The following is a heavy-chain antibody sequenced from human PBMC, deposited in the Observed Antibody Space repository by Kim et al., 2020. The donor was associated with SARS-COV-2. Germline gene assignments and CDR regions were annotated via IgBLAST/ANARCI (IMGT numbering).Heavy chain of an antibody. CDR3: AKSGSGQTYYGMDV. CDR1: GYTFTTYA. Sequence: ASVKVSCKASGYTFTTYAIHWVRQAPGQRLEWMGWINADTGNTKYSQKFQGRVTITRDTSATTAYMELSSLRSEDTAVYFCAKSGSGQTYYGMDVWGQGTTVTVSS. J-gene: IGHJ6*02. CDR2: INADTGNT. V-gene: IGHV1-3*01. D-gene: IGHD2-15*01.